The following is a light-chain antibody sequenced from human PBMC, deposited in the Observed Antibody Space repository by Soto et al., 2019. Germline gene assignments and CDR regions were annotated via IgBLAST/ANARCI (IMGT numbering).Light chain of an antibody. V-gene: IGLV2-14*01. Sequence: QSALTQPASVSGSPGQSITISCTGTSSDVGGYNYVSWYQQHPGKAPKLMIYDVSNRPSGVSNRFSGSKSGNTASLTISGLQAEDEADYYCSSYTSSSPPYVVFGGGTKL. CDR3: SSYTSSSPPYVV. J-gene: IGLJ2*01. CDR2: DVS. CDR1: SSDVGGYNY.